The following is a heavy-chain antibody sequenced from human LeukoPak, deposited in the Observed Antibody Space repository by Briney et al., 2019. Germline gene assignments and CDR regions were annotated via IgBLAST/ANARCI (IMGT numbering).Heavy chain of an antibody. CDR1: GFTFTSYW. D-gene: IGHD2-2*01. CDR2: INSDGSTT. V-gene: IGHV3-74*01. J-gene: IGHJ4*02. CDR3: AHGAMYQLDY. Sequence: PGGSLRLSCAASGFTFTSYWMHWVRQVPGKGLLYISSINSDGSTTRYADSVKGRFTISRDNAKNTLFLQMNSLRAEDTAVYYCAHGAMYQLDYWGQGTLVTVSS.